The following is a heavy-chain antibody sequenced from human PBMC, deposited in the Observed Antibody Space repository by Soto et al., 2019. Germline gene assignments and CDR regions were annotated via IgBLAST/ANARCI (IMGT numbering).Heavy chain of an antibody. J-gene: IGHJ4*02. CDR2: TYYNGNA. CDR3: ASGITFGGVIAPFDY. V-gene: IGHV4-39*07. Sequence: TSETLSLTCNVSGGSIDRSNYYWDWLRQPPGKGLEWIGTTYYNGNAYYNPSLKSRVTISVDRSKNQFSLKLSSVTAADTAVYYCASGITFGGVIAPFDYWGQGTLVTVS. D-gene: IGHD3-16*02. CDR1: GGSIDRSNYY.